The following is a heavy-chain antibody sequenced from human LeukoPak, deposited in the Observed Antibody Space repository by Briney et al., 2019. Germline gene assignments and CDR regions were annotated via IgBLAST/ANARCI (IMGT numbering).Heavy chain of an antibody. CDR2: INSDGSST. J-gene: IGHJ4*02. CDR1: GFTFSSYW. CDR3: AKTYGSSWYRLGY. V-gene: IGHV3-74*01. Sequence: GGSLRLACAASGFTFSSYWMHWVRQAPGKGLVWVSRINSDGSSTSYADSVKGRFTISRDNAKNTLYLQMNSLRAEDTAVYYCAKTYGSSWYRLGYWGQGTLVTVSS. D-gene: IGHD6-13*01.